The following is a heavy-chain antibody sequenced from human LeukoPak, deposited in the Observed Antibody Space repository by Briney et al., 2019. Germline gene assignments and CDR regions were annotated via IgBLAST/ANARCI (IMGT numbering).Heavy chain of an antibody. J-gene: IGHJ4*02. CDR1: GGSFSGYY. D-gene: IGHD3-3*01. CDR3: ARRGRVLRFLEWLFSYYFDY. Sequence: PSETLSLTCAVYGGSFSGYYWSWIRQPPGKGLEWIGEINHSGSTNYNPSLKSRVTISVDTSKNQFSLKLSSVTAADTAVYYCARRGRVLRFLEWLFSYYFDYWGQGTLVTVSS. CDR2: INHSGST. V-gene: IGHV4-34*01.